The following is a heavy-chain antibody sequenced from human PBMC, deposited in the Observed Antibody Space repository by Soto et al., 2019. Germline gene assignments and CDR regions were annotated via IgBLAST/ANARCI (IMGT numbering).Heavy chain of an antibody. V-gene: IGHV3-23*01. CDR1: GFTFNKHA. J-gene: IGHJ3*02. D-gene: IGHD3-10*01. CDR2: ISGLGNRV. Sequence: EVQLLESGGELVQPGGSLRLSCEASGFTFNKHAMNWVRQAPGKGLEWVSSISGLGNRVYYADSVKGRFTISRDNSKNTVYLQMSSLRAEDTAIFYCAKAELGMDALDIWGPGTMVTASS. CDR3: AKAELGMDALDI.